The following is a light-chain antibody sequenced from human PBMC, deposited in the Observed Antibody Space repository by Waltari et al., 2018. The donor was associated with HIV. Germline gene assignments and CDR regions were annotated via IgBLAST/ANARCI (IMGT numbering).Light chain of an antibody. V-gene: IGLV1-44*01. CDR2: SNH. CDR3: ASRDDSLNGPV. J-gene: IGLJ2*01. CDR1: SSNIGGNT. Sequence: QSVLTQPPSASGTPWQRVTISCSGSSSNIGGNTVNWYQHLPGTAPKLLIYSNHQRPSGVPDRFSGSKSGTSASLAISGLQSEDEADYYCASRDDSLNGPVFGRGTKLTVL.